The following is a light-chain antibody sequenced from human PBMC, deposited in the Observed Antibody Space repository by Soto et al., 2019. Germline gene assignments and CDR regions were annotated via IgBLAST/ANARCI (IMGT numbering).Light chain of an antibody. V-gene: IGKV2-28*01. CDR3: VQPLQTPRSIT. Sequence: DIVLTQSPLSLPVTPGEPASISCRSSQSLLHSNGNHYLDWYLQKPGQSPQLLIYMGSNRASGVPDRFSGSGSGTDFTLKISRVEAEDVGVYYCVQPLQTPRSITFGQGTRLEIK. CDR1: QSLLHSNGNHY. CDR2: MGS. J-gene: IGKJ5*01.